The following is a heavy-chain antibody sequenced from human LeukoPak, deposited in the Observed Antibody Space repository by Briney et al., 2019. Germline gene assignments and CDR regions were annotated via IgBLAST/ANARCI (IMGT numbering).Heavy chain of an antibody. D-gene: IGHD2-15*01. CDR3: ARVCGGSCYSHRAFDI. V-gene: IGHV1-18*01. CDR2: INAYNGNT. J-gene: IGHJ3*02. CDR1: GYTFTSSG. Sequence: GASVKVSCKASGYTFTSSGISWVRQAPGEGLEWMGWINAYNGNTNYAQNLQGRLTMTTDTSTNSAYMELSSLRSEDTAVYYCARVCGGSCYSHRAFDIWGQGTMVTVSS.